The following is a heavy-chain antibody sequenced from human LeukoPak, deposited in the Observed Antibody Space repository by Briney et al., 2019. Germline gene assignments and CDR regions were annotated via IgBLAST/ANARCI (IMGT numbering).Heavy chain of an antibody. CDR1: GGSFSGYY. V-gene: IGHV4-59*08. D-gene: IGHD3-3*01. CDR3: ARRYYDFWSGYTDAFDI. CDR2: IYYSGST. Sequence: SETLSLTCAVYGGSFSGYYWSWIRQPPGKGLEWIGYIYYSGSTNYNPSLKSRVTISVDTSKNQFSLKLSSVTAADTAVYYCARRYYDFWSGYTDAFDIWGQGTMVTVSS. J-gene: IGHJ3*02.